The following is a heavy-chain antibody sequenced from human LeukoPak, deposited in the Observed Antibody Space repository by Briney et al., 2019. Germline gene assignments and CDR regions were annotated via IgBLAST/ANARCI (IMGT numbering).Heavy chain of an antibody. CDR3: ARDILGATGIDY. CDR1: GYTFTGYY. CDR2: INPDTGGT. J-gene: IGHJ4*02. Sequence: APLKVSRKASGYTFTGYYIHWVRQAPGQGLEWMGWINPDTGGTIYAQKFQGRVTMTSDTSISTAYMDLSRLRSEDTAIYYCARDILGATGIDYWGQGTLVTVSS. D-gene: IGHD1-26*01. V-gene: IGHV1-2*02.